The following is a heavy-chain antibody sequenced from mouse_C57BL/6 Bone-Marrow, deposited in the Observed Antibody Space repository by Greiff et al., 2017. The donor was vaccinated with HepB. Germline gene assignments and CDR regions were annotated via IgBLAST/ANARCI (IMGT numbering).Heavy chain of an antibody. CDR2: IDPENGDT. Sequence: VQLQQSGAELVRPGASVKLSCTASGFNIKDDYMHWVKQRPEQGLEWIGWIDPENGDTEYASKFQGKATITADKSSNTAYLQLSSLTSEDTAVYYCTTPWTAYWGQGTLVTVSA. V-gene: IGHV14-4*01. CDR3: TTPWTAY. J-gene: IGHJ3*01. CDR1: GFNIKDDY.